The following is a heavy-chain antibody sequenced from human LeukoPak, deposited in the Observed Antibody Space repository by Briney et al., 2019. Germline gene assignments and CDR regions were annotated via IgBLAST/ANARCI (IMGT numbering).Heavy chain of an antibody. Sequence: GRSLRLSCAASGFTFSSYGMHWVRQAPGKGLEWVAVISYDGSNKYYADSVKGRFTISRDNSKNTLYLQMSSLRAEDTAVYNCANDEPYKSRWSGDYYGMDVWGKGTSVTVSS. J-gene: IGHJ6*04. CDR1: GFTFSSYG. D-gene: IGHD3-10*02. CDR3: ANDEPYKSRWSGDYYGMDV. CDR2: ISYDGSNK. V-gene: IGHV3-30*18.